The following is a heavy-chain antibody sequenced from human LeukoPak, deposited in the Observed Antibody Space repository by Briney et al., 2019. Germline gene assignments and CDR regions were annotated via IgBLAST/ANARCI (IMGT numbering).Heavy chain of an antibody. D-gene: IGHD2-2*02. CDR1: GYSFTSYW. V-gene: IGHV5-51*03. Sequence: GESLKISCKGSGYSFTSYWIGWVRQMPGKGLEWMGIIYPGDSDTRYNPSFQGQVTISADRSISTAYLQWSSLRASDTAMYYCARLRTSCYSFDYWGQGTLVTVSS. CDR3: ARLRTSCYSFDY. J-gene: IGHJ4*02. CDR2: IYPGDSDT.